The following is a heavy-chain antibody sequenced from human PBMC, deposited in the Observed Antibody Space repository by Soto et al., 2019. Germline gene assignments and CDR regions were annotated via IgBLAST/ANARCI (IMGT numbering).Heavy chain of an antibody. CDR3: ATDSRADPYGMDV. CDR2: FDPEDGET. Sequence: ASVKVSCKFSVSTLTELSMRWVRQAPGKGLEWMGGFDPEDGETIYAQKFQGRVTMTEDTSTDTAYMELSSLRSEDTAVYYCATDSRADPYGMDVWGQGTTVTVSS. CDR1: VSTLTELS. J-gene: IGHJ6*02. D-gene: IGHD6-19*01. V-gene: IGHV1-24*01.